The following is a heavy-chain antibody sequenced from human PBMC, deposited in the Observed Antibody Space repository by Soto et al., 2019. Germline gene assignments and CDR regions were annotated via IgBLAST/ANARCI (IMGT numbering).Heavy chain of an antibody. CDR3: ARYDEGHYYGMDV. D-gene: IGHD3-3*01. Sequence: SETLSLTCAVYGGSFSGFYWSWIRQPPGKGLEWIGEINHSGSTNYNPSLKSRVTISVDTSKNQFSLKLSSVTAADTAVYYCARYDEGHYYGMDVWGQGTTVTVSS. CDR1: GGSFSGFY. V-gene: IGHV4-34*01. J-gene: IGHJ6*02. CDR2: INHSGST.